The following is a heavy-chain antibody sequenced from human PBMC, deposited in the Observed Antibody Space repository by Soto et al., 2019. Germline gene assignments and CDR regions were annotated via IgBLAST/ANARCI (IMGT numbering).Heavy chain of an antibody. D-gene: IGHD4-4*01. V-gene: IGHV3-23*01. CDR3: ATTTVSFRWYYYGMDV. J-gene: IGHJ6*02. CDR2: ISGSGGST. CDR1: GFTFSSYA. Sequence: PGGSLRLSCAASGFTFSSYAMSWVRQAPGKGLEWVSAISGSGGSTYYADSVKGRFTISRDNSKNTLYLQMNSLRAEDTAVYYCATTTVSFRWYYYGMDVWGQGTTVTVSS.